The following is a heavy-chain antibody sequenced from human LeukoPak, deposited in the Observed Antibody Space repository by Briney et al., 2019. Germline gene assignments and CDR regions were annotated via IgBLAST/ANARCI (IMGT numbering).Heavy chain of an antibody. D-gene: IGHD4-11*01. CDR1: GYSTSSGYY. V-gene: IGHV4-38-2*02. CDR2: IYHSGST. J-gene: IGHJ2*01. Sequence: SETLSLTCTVSGYSTSSGYYWGWIRQPPGKGLEWIGSIYHSGSTYYNPSLKSRVTISVDTSKNQFSLKLSSVTAADTAVYYCARPGYSSWYFDLWGRGTLVTVSS. CDR3: ARPGYSSWYFDL.